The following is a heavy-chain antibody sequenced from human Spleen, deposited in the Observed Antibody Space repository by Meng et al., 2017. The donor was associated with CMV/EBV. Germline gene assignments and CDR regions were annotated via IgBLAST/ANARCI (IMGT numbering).Heavy chain of an antibody. J-gene: IGHJ1*01. CDR3: ARLFRYYDRGGSVSPYFQH. D-gene: IGHD3-22*01. CDR1: DDSISRSSYY. V-gene: IGHV4-39*07. Sequence: SETLSLTCSISDDSISRSSYYWGWIRQPPGKGLEWIGTIYYSGSTYYNPSLKSRVTISVDTSKNQFSLKLSSVTAADTAVYYCARLFRYYDRGGSVSPYFQHWGQGTLVTVSS. CDR2: IYYSGST.